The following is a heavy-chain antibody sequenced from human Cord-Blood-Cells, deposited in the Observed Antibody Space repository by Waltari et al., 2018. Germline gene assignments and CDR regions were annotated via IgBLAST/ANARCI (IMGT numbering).Heavy chain of an antibody. D-gene: IGHD1-26*01. J-gene: IGHJ4*02. CDR2: IKSKTDGGTT. CDR3: TTVRVVGGGEEFDY. V-gene: IGHV3-15*01. CDR1: GFTFSNAW. Sequence: EVQLVESGGGLVKPGGSLRLSCAASGFTFSNAWMSWVRQAPGKVLEWVGRIKSKTDGGTTDYAAPVKGRFTISRDDSKNTLYLQMNSLKTEDTAVYYCTTVRVVGGGEEFDYWGQGTLVTVSS.